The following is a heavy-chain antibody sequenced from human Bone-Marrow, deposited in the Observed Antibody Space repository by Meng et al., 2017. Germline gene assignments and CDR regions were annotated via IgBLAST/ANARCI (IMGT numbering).Heavy chain of an antibody. CDR1: GGSFSGYY. J-gene: IGHJ6*02. CDR2: INRSGST. Sequence: SETLSLTCAVYGGSFSGYYWTWIRQPPGKGLEWIGEINRSGSTNCNPSLKSRVTISVDTSKNQFSPKLSSVTAADTAVYYCARQNYDSSGYLYYYYYYGMDVWGQGTTVTVSS. V-gene: IGHV4-34*01. D-gene: IGHD3-22*01. CDR3: ARQNYDSSGYLYYYYYYGMDV.